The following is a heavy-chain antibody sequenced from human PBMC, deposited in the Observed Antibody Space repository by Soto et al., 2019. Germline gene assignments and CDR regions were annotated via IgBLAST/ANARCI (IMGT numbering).Heavy chain of an antibody. Sequence: QVQLVQSGAEVKKPGASVKGAFKDSGYIITSSGLTWVRQAPGQGLEWIGWISPHYVTTNYAEKLQGRATMTADTSTNTAYMELRSLRSDDTAVYYCASGGTFWVANDHWGQGTLVTVSS. J-gene: IGHJ4*02. CDR2: ISPHYVTT. V-gene: IGHV1-18*01. D-gene: IGHD3-16*01. CDR3: ASGGTFWVANDH. CDR1: GYIITSSG.